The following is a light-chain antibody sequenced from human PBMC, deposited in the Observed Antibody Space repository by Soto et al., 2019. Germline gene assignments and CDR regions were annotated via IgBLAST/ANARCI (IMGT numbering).Light chain of an antibody. Sequence: QSVLTQPPSVSGAPGQTVTISCTGTSSNIGAGYDVHWYQQLPGTAPKLLIYANIYRPSGVPDRFSASKSGTSASLAITGLRADDEAEYYCQSFDTSLSDVGVFGGGTQLTVL. CDR1: SSNIGAGYD. CDR2: ANI. CDR3: QSFDTSLSDVGV. J-gene: IGLJ3*02. V-gene: IGLV1-40*01.